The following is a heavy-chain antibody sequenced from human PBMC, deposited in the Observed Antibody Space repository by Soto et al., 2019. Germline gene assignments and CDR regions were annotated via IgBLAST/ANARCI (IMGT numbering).Heavy chain of an antibody. Sequence: ASVKVSCKASGYKFTGYYMHWVRQDPGQGLEWMGCSNPNSGGTDYPHKPQGCVTMTRDTSISTAYMELRRLRSYDTAVYDWVPAGLREPAFYYGLDXWCQVTQVTVS. D-gene: IGHD3-16*01. CDR3: VPAGLREPAFYYGLDX. CDR2: SNPNSGGT. J-gene: IGHJ6*02. CDR1: GYKFTGYY. V-gene: IGHV1-2*04.